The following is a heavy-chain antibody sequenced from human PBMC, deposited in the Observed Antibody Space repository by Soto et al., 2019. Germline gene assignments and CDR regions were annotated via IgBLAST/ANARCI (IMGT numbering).Heavy chain of an antibody. D-gene: IGHD1-1*01. CDR3: ARHPPRGWDDNRFVP. J-gene: IGHJ5*02. CDR1: GYSFTSYW. CDR2: IYPGDSET. V-gene: IGHV5-51*01. Sequence: PGESLKISCKASGYSFTSYWIGWVRQMPGKGLEWVAIIYPGDSETRYSPSFQGQVTISADKSINTAYLQWSSLRASDTAMYYCARHPPRGWDDNRFVPWGQGTQVTVSS.